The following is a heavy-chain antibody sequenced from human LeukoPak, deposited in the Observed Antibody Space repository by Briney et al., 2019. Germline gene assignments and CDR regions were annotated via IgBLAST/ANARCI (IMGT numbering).Heavy chain of an antibody. CDR2: IYPGDSDT. CDR3: ARKYSSSWNYFDY. V-gene: IGHV5-51*01. CDR1: GYSFTSYW. J-gene: IGHJ4*02. D-gene: IGHD6-13*01. Sequence: GESLKISCKGSGYSFTSYWIGWVRQMPGKGLEWMGTIYPGDSDTRYSPSFQGQVTISADKSISTAYLQWSSLKASDTAMYYCARKYSSSWNYFDYWGQGTLVTVSS.